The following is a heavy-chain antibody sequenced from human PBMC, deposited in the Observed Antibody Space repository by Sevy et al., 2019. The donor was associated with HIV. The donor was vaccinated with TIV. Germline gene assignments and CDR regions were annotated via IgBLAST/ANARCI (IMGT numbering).Heavy chain of an antibody. V-gene: IGHV3-7*01. CDR1: GFTFSSYW. Sequence: GGSLRLSCAASGFTFSSYWMSWVRQAPGKGLEWVANIKQDGSEKYYVDSVKGRFTISRDNAKNSLYLQMNSLRAEDTAVYYCARAGDSSGGSCYSRLDYYYGMDVWGQGTTVTVSS. CDR3: ARAGDSSGGSCYSRLDYYYGMDV. D-gene: IGHD2-15*01. CDR2: IKQDGSEK. J-gene: IGHJ6*02.